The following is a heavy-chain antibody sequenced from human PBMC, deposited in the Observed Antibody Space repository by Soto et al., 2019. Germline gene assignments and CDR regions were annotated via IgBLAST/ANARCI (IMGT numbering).Heavy chain of an antibody. CDR3: ARSYSSSHNWFDP. CDR2: IYYSGST. J-gene: IGHJ5*02. D-gene: IGHD6-13*01. V-gene: IGHV4-30-4*01. Sequence: SETLSLTCXVSGGSISSGDYYWSWIRQPPGKGLEWIGYIYYSGSTYYNPSLKSRVTISVDTSKNQFSLKLSSVTAADTAVYYCARSYSSSHNWFDPWGQGTLVTVSS. CDR1: GGSISSGDYY.